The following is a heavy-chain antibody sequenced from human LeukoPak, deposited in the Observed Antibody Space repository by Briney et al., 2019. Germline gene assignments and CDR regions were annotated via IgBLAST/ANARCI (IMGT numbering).Heavy chain of an antibody. D-gene: IGHD6-13*01. CDR3: ARAGGSSSWYFDAFDI. V-gene: IGHV4-59*01. J-gene: IGHJ3*02. Sequence: PSETLSLTCTVSGGSISSYYWSWIRQPPGKGLEWIGYIYYSGSTNYNPSLKSRVTISVDTSKNQFSLKLSSVAAADTAVYYCARAGGSSSWYFDAFDIWGQGTMVTVSS. CDR1: GGSISSYY. CDR2: IYYSGST.